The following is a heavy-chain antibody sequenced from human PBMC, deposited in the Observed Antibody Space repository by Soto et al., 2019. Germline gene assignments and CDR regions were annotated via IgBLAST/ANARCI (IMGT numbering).Heavy chain of an antibody. D-gene: IGHD3-3*01. J-gene: IGHJ6*02. V-gene: IGHV3-30-3*01. CDR3: ARGPANFGVVTIYYYGMDV. CDR2: ISYDGNNK. Sequence: QVQLVESGGGVVQPGKSLRLSCAASGSTFSSYAMHWVRQAPGKGLEWVALISYDGNNKYYADSVKGRVTISRDNSKNTLYLQMNSLRAEDTALYYCARGPANFGVVTIYYYGMDVWGQGTKVTVSS. CDR1: GSTFSSYA.